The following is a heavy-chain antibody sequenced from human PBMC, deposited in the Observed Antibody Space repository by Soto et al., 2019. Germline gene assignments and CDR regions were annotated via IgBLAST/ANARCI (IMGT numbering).Heavy chain of an antibody. CDR1: GVTFSSYA. V-gene: IGHV1-69*18. CDR2: IIPVFRTS. J-gene: IGHJ4*02. CDR3: AKDGSWDGGGGES. D-gene: IGHD3-16*01. Sequence: QVQLVQSGAEVKKPGSSVKVSCSASGVTFSSYAFTWVRQAPGQGLEWMDNIIPVFRTSTYAQRFQGRLTISADESTNTVYMELSRLRSEDTAVYFCAKDGSWDGGGGESWGQGTLVIVSS.